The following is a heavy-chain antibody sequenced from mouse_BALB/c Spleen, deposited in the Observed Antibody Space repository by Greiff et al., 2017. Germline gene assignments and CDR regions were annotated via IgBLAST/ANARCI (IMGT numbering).Heavy chain of an antibody. V-gene: IGHV3-2*02. CDR3: ARGGYYGYDWYLDV. Sequence: EVQLVESGPGLVKPSQSLSLTCTVTGYSITSDYAWNWIRQFPGNKLEWMGYISYSGSTSYNPSLKSRISITRDTSKNQFFLQLNSVTTEDTATYYCARGGYYGYDWYLDVWGAGTAVTGAS. J-gene: IGHJ1*01. CDR2: ISYSGST. CDR1: GYSITSDYA. D-gene: IGHD2-2*01.